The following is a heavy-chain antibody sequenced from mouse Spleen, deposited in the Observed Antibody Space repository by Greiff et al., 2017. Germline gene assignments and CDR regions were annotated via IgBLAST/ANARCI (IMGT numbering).Heavy chain of an antibody. CDR3: ARRGDYDYAWFAY. D-gene: IGHD2-4*01. Sequence: EVQLVESGGDLVKPGGSLKLSCAASGFTFSSYGMSWVRQTPDKRLEWVATISSGGSYTYYPDSVKGRFTISRDNAKNTLYLQMSSLKSEDTAMYYCARRGDYDYAWFAYWGQGTLVTVSA. CDR2: ISSGGSYT. J-gene: IGHJ3*01. CDR1: GFTFSSYG. V-gene: IGHV5-6*01.